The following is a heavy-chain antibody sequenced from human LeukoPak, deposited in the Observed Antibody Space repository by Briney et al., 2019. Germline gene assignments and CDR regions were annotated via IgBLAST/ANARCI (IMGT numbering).Heavy chain of an antibody. D-gene: IGHD3-22*01. CDR2: INHSGST. Sequence: SETLSLTCAVYGGSFSGYYWSWIRQPPGKGLEWVGEINHSGSTNYNPSLKSRVTISVDTSKNQFSLKLSSVTAADTAVYYCARGNYYDSNGYQYYFDYWGQGTLVTVSS. CDR3: ARGNYYDSNGYQYYFDY. J-gene: IGHJ4*02. V-gene: IGHV4-34*01. CDR1: GGSFSGYY.